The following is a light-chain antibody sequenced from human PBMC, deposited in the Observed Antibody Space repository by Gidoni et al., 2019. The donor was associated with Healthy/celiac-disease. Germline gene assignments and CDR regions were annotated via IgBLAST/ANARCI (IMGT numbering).Light chain of an antibody. CDR2: DAS. Sequence: EIVLTQSPATMSLSPGERATLSCRPSQSVSSYLAWYQQKPGQAPRLLIYDASNRATGIPARFSGSGSGTDFTLTIISLEPEDFAVYYCQQRSNWPPFTFGGGTKVEIK. V-gene: IGKV3-11*01. CDR3: QQRSNWPPFT. J-gene: IGKJ4*01. CDR1: QSVSSY.